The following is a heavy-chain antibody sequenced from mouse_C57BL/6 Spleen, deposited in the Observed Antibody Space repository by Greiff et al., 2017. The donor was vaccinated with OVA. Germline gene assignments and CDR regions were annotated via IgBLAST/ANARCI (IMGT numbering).Heavy chain of an antibody. D-gene: IGHD2-1*01. CDR3: ARRDYGNYGFAY. V-gene: IGHV5-9*01. Sequence: EVKLVESGGGLVKPGGSLKLSCAASGFTFSSYTMSWVRQTPEKRLEWVATISGGGGNTYYPDSVKGRFTISRDNAKNTLYLQMSSLRSEDTALYYCARRDYGNYGFAYWGQGTLVTVSA. J-gene: IGHJ3*01. CDR1: GFTFSSYT. CDR2: ISGGGGNT.